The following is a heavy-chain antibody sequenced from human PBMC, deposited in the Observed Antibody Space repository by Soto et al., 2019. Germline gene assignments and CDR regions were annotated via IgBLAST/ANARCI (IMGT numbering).Heavy chain of an antibody. Sequence: ASVKVSCKASGYSFTTYGISWVRQAPGQGLEWMGWISGYNGDTNNAQKFQDRVTMTIDRSTTTAYLELRSLTSDDTAVYYCAKNGHPPYYYYGMDVWGQGTAVTVSS. CDR1: GYSFTTYG. CDR3: AKNGHPPYYYYGMDV. J-gene: IGHJ6*02. D-gene: IGHD2-8*01. V-gene: IGHV1-18*01. CDR2: ISGYNGDT.